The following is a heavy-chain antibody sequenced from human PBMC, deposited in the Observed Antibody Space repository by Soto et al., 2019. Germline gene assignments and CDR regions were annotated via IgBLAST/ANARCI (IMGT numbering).Heavy chain of an antibody. CDR2: IYYSGST. V-gene: IGHV4-31*03. Sequence: SETLSLTCTVSGGSISSGGYYWSWILHHPGKGLEWIGYIYYSGSTYYNPSLKSRVTISVDTSKNQFSLKLSSVTAADTAVYYCARARKAAAGPDARFDPWGQGTLVTVSS. CDR3: ARARKAAAGPDARFDP. CDR1: GGSISSGGYY. J-gene: IGHJ5*02. D-gene: IGHD6-13*01.